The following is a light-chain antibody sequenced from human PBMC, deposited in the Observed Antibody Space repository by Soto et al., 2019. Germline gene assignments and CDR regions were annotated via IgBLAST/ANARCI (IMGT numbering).Light chain of an antibody. J-gene: IGKJ1*01. CDR1: QSISYY. CDR2: AAS. V-gene: IGKV1-39*01. CDR3: QHTYSTPLT. Sequence: DIQMTQSPSSLSASVGDRVTITCRASQSISYYLNWYQHKPGKAPKLLIYAASRLQSGVPSRFSGSGSGTDFSLTIGSLQPEDFATYYCQHTYSTPLTFGQGTKVEIK.